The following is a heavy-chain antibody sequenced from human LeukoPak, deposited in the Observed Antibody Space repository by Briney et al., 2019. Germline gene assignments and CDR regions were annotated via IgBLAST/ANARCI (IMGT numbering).Heavy chain of an antibody. CDR3: AKDRDRIAAATLGFDP. D-gene: IGHD6-13*01. J-gene: IGHJ5*02. CDR2: ISGSGGST. V-gene: IGHV3-23*01. CDR1: GFTFSSYA. Sequence: GGSLRLSCAASGFTFSSYAMSWVRQAPGKGLEWVSAISGSGGSTYYADSVKGRFTISRDNSKNTLYLQMNSLRAEDTAVYYCAKDRDRIAAATLGFDPWGQGTLVTVSS.